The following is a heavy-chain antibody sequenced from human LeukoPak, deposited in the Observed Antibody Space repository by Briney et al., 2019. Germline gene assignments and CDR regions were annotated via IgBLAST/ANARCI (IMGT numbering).Heavy chain of an antibody. CDR3: ARGLGRYYMDV. V-gene: IGHV3-7*01. D-gene: IGHD5-12*01. Sequence: PGGSLRLSCAASGFTFSSYWMSWVRQATGKGLEWVANIKQDGSEKYYVDSVKGRFTIPRDNAKNSLYLQMNSLRAEDTAVYYCARGLGRYYMDVWGKGTTVTVSS. CDR2: IKQDGSEK. CDR1: GFTFSSYW. J-gene: IGHJ6*03.